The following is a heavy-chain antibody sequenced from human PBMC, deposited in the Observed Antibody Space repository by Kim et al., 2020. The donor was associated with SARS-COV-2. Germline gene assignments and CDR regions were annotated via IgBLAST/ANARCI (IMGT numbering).Heavy chain of an antibody. D-gene: IGHD3-10*01. J-gene: IGHJ4*02. CDR1: GFTFSSYS. V-gene: IGHV3-48*02. CDR2: ISSSSSTI. CDR3: ARESYYYGSGTFDY. Sequence: GGSLRLSCAASGFTFSSYSMNWVRQAPGKGLEWVSYISSSSSTIYYADSVKGRFTISRDNAKNSLYLQMNSLRDEDTAVYYCARESYYYGSGTFDYWGQGTLVTASS.